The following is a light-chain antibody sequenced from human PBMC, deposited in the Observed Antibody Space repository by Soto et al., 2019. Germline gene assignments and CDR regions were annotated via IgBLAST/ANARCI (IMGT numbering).Light chain of an antibody. CDR1: SSDVGGYNY. CDR2: DVS. J-gene: IGLJ1*01. CDR3: SSYTSSSTRL. V-gene: IGLV2-14*01. Sequence: QSVLTQPASVSGSPGQSITISCPGSSSDVGGYNYVSWYQQHPGKAPKLMIYDVSNRPSGVSNRFSGSKSGNTASLTISGLQAEDEADYCCSSYTSSSTRLFGTGTKVTVL.